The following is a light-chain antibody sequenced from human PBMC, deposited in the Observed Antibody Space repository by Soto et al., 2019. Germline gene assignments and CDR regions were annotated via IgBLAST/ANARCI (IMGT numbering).Light chain of an antibody. CDR3: QQLNSYPLT. V-gene: IGKV1-9*01. J-gene: IGKJ4*01. Sequence: DIQLTQAPSFLSESVGDRVTITCRASQGISSYLAWYQQKPGKAPKLLIYAASTLQSGVPSRFSGSGSGTEFTLTISSLQPEDFATYYCQQLNSYPLTFGGGTRWISN. CDR2: AAS. CDR1: QGISSY.